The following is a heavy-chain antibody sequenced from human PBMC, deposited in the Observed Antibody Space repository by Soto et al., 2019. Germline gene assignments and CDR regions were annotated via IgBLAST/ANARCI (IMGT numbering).Heavy chain of an antibody. CDR1: GYTFTSYY. CDR3: ARDRWQQLVDY. D-gene: IGHD6-13*01. Sequence: ASVKVSCKASGYTFTSYYMHWVRQAPGQRLEWMGWINAGNGNTTYAQKFQGRVTITRDTSASTAYMELSSLRSEDTAVYYCARDRWQQLVDYWGQGTLVTVPQ. J-gene: IGHJ4*02. CDR2: INAGNGNT. V-gene: IGHV1-3*01.